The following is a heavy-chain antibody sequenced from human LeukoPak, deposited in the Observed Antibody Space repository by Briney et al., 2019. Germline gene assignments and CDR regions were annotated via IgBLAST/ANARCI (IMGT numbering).Heavy chain of an antibody. J-gene: IGHJ4*02. CDR1: GGSISSSSYY. CDR3: ARAVAGPPYFDY. Sequence: SSETLSLTCTVSGGSISSSSYYWGWIRQPPGKGLEWIGEINHSGSTNYNPSLKSRVTISVDTSKNQFSLKLSSVTAADTAVYYCARAVAGPPYFDYWGQGTLVTVSS. CDR2: INHSGST. D-gene: IGHD6-19*01. V-gene: IGHV4-39*07.